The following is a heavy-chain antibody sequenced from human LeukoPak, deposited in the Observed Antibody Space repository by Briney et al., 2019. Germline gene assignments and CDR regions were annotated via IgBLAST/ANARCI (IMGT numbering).Heavy chain of an antibody. CDR2: IFYVGDT. CDR1: GGSISSSSYY. V-gene: IGHV4-39*01. J-gene: IGHJ4*02. D-gene: IGHD2-8*01. Sequence: SETLSLTCTVSGGSISSSSYYWGWVRQPPGKGLEYIGTIFYVGDTYCNPSLESRLTISVDTSKNQFSLKLRSVTAADSAVYYCARTSGIRYACDDYWGQGTLVTVSS. CDR3: ARTSGIRYACDDY.